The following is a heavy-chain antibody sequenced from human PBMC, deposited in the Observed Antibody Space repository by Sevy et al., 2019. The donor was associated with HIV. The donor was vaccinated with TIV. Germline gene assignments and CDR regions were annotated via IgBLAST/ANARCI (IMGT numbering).Heavy chain of an antibody. CDR1: GDSINSSYY. CDR3: VRGDCWSGYSQTLNWFDP. J-gene: IGHJ5*02. V-gene: IGHV4-39*02. Sequence: SETLSLICSVSGDSINSSYYWGWIRQSPGKGLQWIGSIYYTGDAYYNPSLESRVTISMNTSKNHFSLRLNSVTAADTAVYYCVRGDCWSGYSQTLNWFDPWGQGTLVTVSS. CDR2: IYYTGDA. D-gene: IGHD3-3*01.